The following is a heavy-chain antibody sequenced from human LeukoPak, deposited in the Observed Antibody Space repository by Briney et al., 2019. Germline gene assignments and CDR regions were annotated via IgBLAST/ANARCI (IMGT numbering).Heavy chain of an antibody. V-gene: IGHV3-33*06. J-gene: IGHJ1*01. CDR1: GFTFSSYG. D-gene: IGHD2-2*02. Sequence: GGSLRLSCAASGFTFSSYGMHWVRQAPGKGREWVAVIWHDGNKKYYADSVKGRFTISRDNSKNTLYLQMNSLRAEDTAVYYCAKHPTPFVVVPDAIPDWGQGSLVTVSS. CDR2: IWHDGNKK. CDR3: AKHPTPFVVVPDAIPD.